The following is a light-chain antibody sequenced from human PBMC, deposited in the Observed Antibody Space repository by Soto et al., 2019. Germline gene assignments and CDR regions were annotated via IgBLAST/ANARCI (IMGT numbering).Light chain of an antibody. CDR2: GAS. CDR3: QQFGRSSRT. Sequence: EIVLTQSPGTLSLSPGERATLSCRASQSVSSSDLAWYQQKPGQAPRLLIYGASSRATGIPDRFSGSGSGTDFTLTISRLEPEDFAVYYCQQFGRSSRTFGQGTKVDIK. V-gene: IGKV3-20*01. CDR1: QSVSSSD. J-gene: IGKJ1*01.